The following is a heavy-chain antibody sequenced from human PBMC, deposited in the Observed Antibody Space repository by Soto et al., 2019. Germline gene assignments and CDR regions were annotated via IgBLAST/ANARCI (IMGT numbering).Heavy chain of an antibody. CDR1: GYTFTCYG. Sequence: GASVKASCKASGYTFTCYGISWVRQAPGQGLEWMGWISAYNGNTNYAQKLQGRVTMTTDTSTSTAYMELRSLRSDDTAVYYCAREAGDYYDSSGYYSLAYWGQGTLVTVSS. CDR3: AREAGDYYDSSGYYSLAY. D-gene: IGHD3-22*01. V-gene: IGHV1-18*01. CDR2: ISAYNGNT. J-gene: IGHJ4*02.